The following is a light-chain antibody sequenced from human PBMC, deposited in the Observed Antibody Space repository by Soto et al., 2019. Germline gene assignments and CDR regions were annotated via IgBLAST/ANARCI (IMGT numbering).Light chain of an antibody. J-gene: IGKJ1*01. CDR1: QSISSF. V-gene: IGKV1-39*01. Sequence: DIQMTQSPSSLSASLGDRVTITCRASQSISSFLNWYQQKPGKAPRLLIYAASSLQSGVPSRFSASGSGTDFTLTISSLQPEDFATYYCQQSYSTPETFDQGTKVEIK. CDR2: AAS. CDR3: QQSYSTPET.